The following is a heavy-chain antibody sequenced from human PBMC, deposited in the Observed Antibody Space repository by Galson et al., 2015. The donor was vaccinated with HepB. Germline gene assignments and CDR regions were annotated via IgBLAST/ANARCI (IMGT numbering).Heavy chain of an antibody. CDR1: GDSVSNDSAA. Sequence: CAISGDSVSNDSAAWHWVGQSPSGGLEWLGRTFYRSRWFHNYAVSLESRLAIIPDTSKNHFTLQLKSVTPEDTAVYYCARVAWGRLDPWGQGTLVIVSS. J-gene: IGHJ5*02. V-gene: IGHV6-1*01. CDR3: ARVAWGRLDP. D-gene: IGHD3-16*01. CDR2: TFYRSRWFH.